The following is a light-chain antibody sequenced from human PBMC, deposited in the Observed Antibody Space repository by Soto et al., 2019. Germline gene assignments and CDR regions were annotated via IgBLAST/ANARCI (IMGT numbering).Light chain of an antibody. CDR3: QQYNNWPPRYT. CDR2: SAS. CDR1: QSVSSN. J-gene: IGKJ2*01. Sequence: EIVMTQSPATLSVSPGERATLSCRASQSVSSNLAWYQQKPGQAPRLLIYSASTRATGIPARFSGSGSGTEFTLTISSMQSEDFAVYYCQQYNNWPPRYTFGQGTKVDIK. V-gene: IGKV3-15*01.